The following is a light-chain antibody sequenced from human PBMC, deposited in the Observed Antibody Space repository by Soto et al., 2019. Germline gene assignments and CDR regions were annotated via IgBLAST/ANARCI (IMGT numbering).Light chain of an antibody. CDR2: DAS. Sequence: DIQMTQSPSTLSASVGDRVTITCRASQSISSWLAWYQQKPGKAPKLLIYDASSLESGVPSRFSGSGSGTEFTLTISSLQPDDFATYYCHQYHSLWTSGQGTKVDIK. CDR1: QSISSW. J-gene: IGKJ1*01. CDR3: HQYHSLWT. V-gene: IGKV1-5*01.